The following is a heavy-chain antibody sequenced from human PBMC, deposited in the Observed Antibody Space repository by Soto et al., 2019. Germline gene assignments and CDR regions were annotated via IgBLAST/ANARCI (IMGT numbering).Heavy chain of an antibody. CDR1: GFTFSSYG. J-gene: IGHJ6*02. CDR3: AKTHGLGSSSHYYYGMDV. D-gene: IGHD6-6*01. Sequence: GGSLRLSCAASGFTFSSYGMHWVRQAPGKGLEWVAVISYDGSNKYYADSVKGRFTISRDNSKNTLYLQMNSLRAEDTAVYYCAKTHGLGSSSHYYYGMDVWGQGTTVTVSS. V-gene: IGHV3-30*18. CDR2: ISYDGSNK.